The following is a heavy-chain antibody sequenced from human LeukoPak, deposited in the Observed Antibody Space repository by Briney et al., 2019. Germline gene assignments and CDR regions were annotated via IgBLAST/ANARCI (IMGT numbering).Heavy chain of an antibody. CDR3: AGSPGYCSSTSCYWPWFDP. CDR1: GGSISSGGYY. V-gene: IGHV4-30-2*01. J-gene: IGHJ5*02. Sequence: SQTLSLTCTVSGGSISSGGYYWSWIRQPPGKGLEWIGYIYHSGSTYYNPSLKSRVTISVDRSKNQFSLKLSSVTAADTAVYYCAGSPGYCSSTSCYWPWFDPWGQGTLVTVSS. D-gene: IGHD2-2*01. CDR2: IYHSGST.